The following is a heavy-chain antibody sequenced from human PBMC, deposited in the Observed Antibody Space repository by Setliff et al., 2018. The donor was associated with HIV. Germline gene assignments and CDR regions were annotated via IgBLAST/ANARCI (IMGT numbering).Heavy chain of an antibody. CDR3: ARESLNLGELSSNPDASDI. CDR2: ISGSGGRT. CDR1: GFTFSNYA. Sequence: GGSLRLSCAASGFTFSNYAMSWVRQAPGKGLEWVSAISGSGGRTYYADSVKGRFTISRDNSKNTLYLQMNSLRAEDTAVYYCARESLNLGELSSNPDASDIWGQGTMVTVSS. J-gene: IGHJ3*02. V-gene: IGHV3-23*01. D-gene: IGHD3-16*02.